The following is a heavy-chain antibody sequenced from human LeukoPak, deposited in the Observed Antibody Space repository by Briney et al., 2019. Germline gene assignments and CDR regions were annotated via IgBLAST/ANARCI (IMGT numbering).Heavy chain of an antibody. Sequence: SETLSLTCTVSGGSISSSSYHWGWIRQPPGKGLEWIGSIYYSGSTHYNPSLKSRVTISVDTSKNQFSLKLSSVTAADTAVYYCARQRPLIVVVVAANWFDPWGQGTLVTVSS. V-gene: IGHV4-39*01. CDR3: ARQRPLIVVVVAANWFDP. CDR1: GGSISSSSYH. J-gene: IGHJ5*02. CDR2: IYYSGST. D-gene: IGHD2-15*01.